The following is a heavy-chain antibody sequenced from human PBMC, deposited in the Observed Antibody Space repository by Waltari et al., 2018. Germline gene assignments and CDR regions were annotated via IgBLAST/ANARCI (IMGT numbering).Heavy chain of an antibody. CDR2: INDDGSRT. CDR1: GFTFRSHW. Sequence: EVQMVESGGGLVQPGGSLRLSCAASGFTFRSHWMHWVRQGPGKGLVWVARINDDGSRTAYADSVKGRVTISRDNAKNILYLEMSSLTAEDTAVYYCGRESTTDWYVDHWGQGTLVTVSS. V-gene: IGHV3-74*01. J-gene: IGHJ4*02. D-gene: IGHD3-9*01. CDR3: GRESTTDWYVDH.